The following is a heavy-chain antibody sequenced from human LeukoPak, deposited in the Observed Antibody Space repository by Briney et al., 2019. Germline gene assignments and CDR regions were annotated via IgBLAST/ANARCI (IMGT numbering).Heavy chain of an antibody. J-gene: IGHJ4*02. CDR2: IKQDGSEK. CDR1: GFTFSSYW. D-gene: IGHD4-17*01. V-gene: IGHV3-7*01. Sequence: GGSLRLSCAASGFTFSSYWMSWVRQAPGKGLEWVANIKQDGSEKYYVDSVKGRFTISRDNAKNSLYLQMNSLRAEDTAVYYCAKDHDYGDYVLDYWGQGTLVTVSS. CDR3: AKDHDYGDYVLDY.